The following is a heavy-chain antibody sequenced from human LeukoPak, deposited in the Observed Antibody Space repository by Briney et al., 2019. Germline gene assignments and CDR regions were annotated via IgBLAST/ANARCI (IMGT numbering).Heavy chain of an antibody. J-gene: IGHJ4*02. D-gene: IGHD1-26*01. Sequence: PSETLSLTCTVSGASISSTSYYWGWIRQPPGEGLEWIGTISYSGSSGSTSYNPSLKSRVTISVDTSKDQFSLKLSSVTAADTAMYYCARRVSGSYSDYWGQGTLVTVSS. CDR2: ISYSGSSGST. V-gene: IGHV4-39*01. CDR1: GASISSTSYY. CDR3: ARRVSGSYSDY.